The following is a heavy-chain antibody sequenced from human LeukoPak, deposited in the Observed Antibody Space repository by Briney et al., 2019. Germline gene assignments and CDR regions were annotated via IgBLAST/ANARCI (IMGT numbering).Heavy chain of an antibody. CDR2: INTNTGNP. CDR3: ARLEYCSGGSCQRGDH. J-gene: IGHJ4*02. V-gene: IGHV7-4-1*02. Sequence: ASVKVSCKASGYTFTNYGTNWVRQAPGQGLEWMGWINTNTGNPTYAQDFTGRFVFSLDTSVSTAYLQITSLKAEDTAVYYCARLEYCSGGSCQRGDHWGQGTPVTVSS. D-gene: IGHD2-15*01. CDR1: GYTFTNYG.